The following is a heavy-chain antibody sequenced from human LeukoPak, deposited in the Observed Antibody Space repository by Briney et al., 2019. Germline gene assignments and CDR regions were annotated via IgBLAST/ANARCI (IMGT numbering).Heavy chain of an antibody. V-gene: IGHV4-39*01. CDR2: LFANGET. CDR1: GASFSDGRYY. CDR3: ARHLWGSYVFDY. Sequence: SETLSLPCTVSGASFSDGRYYWGWVRQPPGKGLEWIATLFANGETFYNPSLKSRVTISVDTSKNHFSLKLNSVTAADTAVYYCARHLWGSYVFDYWGQGTLVTVSS. J-gene: IGHJ4*02. D-gene: IGHD3-16*01.